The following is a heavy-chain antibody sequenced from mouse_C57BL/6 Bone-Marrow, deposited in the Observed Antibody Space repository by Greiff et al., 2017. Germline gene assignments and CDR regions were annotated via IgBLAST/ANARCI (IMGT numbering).Heavy chain of an antibody. V-gene: IGHV1-80*01. CDR3: ARSVYYYGRSYYAMDY. CDR2: IYPGDGDT. D-gene: IGHD1-1*01. J-gene: IGHJ4*01. CDR1: GYAFSSYW. Sequence: QVHVKQSGAELVKPGASVKISCKASGYAFSSYWMNWVKQRPGKGLEWIGQIYPGDGDTNYNGKFKGKATLTADKASSTAYMQLSSLTSEDSAVYFCARSVYYYGRSYYAMDYWGQGTSVTVSS.